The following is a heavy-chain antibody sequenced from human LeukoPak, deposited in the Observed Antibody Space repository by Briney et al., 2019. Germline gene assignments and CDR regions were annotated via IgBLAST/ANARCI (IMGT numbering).Heavy chain of an antibody. CDR3: ARDIPYCSSTSCSSFQH. D-gene: IGHD2-2*01. J-gene: IGHJ1*01. Sequence: PGGSLRLSCAASGFTFSSYSMNWVRQAPGKGLEWVSSISSSSSYIYYADSVKGRFTISRDNAKNSLYLQMTSLRAEDTAVYYCARDIPYCSSTSCSSFQHWGQGTLVTVSS. V-gene: IGHV3-21*01. CDR2: ISSSSSYI. CDR1: GFTFSSYS.